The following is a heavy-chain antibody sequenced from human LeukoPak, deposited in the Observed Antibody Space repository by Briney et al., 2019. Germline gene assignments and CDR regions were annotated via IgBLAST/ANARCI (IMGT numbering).Heavy chain of an antibody. V-gene: IGHV1-2*06. J-gene: IGHJ4*02. Sequence: GASVKVSCKASGDTFTDYYMHWVRQAPGQGLEWMGRINPDTSDADYGHKFQGRVTVTRDTSISTVYMELRRLTSDDTAVYYCTRGHYFDYWGQGTLVTVSS. CDR3: TRGHYFDY. CDR2: INPDTSDA. CDR1: GDTFTDYY.